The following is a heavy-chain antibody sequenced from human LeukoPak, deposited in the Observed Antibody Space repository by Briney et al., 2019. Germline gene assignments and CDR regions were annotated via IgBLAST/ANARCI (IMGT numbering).Heavy chain of an antibody. CDR3: ARDHCSANSCYEDYYNGLDV. D-gene: IGHD2-2*01. V-gene: IGHV1-2*02. Sequence: ASVKVSCKASGHTFTAYYLQWVRLAPGQGLEWMGWINPKSGGTEYAQRFQGRVTMTRDTSTSTAYMELSRLRSDDTAVYYCARDHCSANSCYEDYYNGLDVWGQGTTVTVSS. CDR1: GHTFTAYY. J-gene: IGHJ6*02. CDR2: INPKSGGT.